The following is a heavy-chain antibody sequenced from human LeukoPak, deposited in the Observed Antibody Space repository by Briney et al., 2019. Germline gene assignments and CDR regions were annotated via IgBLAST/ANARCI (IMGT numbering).Heavy chain of an antibody. J-gene: IGHJ4*02. CDR3: ARVGIVGASFDY. Sequence: PGGSLRLSCAASGFTFSSYGMHWVRQAPGKGLEWVAFIRYDGSNKYYADSVKGRFTISRDNSKNTLYLQMNSLRAEDTAVYYCARVGIVGASFDYWGQGTLVTVSS. D-gene: IGHD1-26*01. CDR2: IRYDGSNK. CDR1: GFTFSSYG. V-gene: IGHV3-30*02.